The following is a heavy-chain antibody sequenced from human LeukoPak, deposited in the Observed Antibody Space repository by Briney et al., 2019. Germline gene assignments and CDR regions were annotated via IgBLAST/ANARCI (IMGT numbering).Heavy chain of an antibody. CDR3: ARGPIQLWRHIDY. CDR2: ISSSSSYI. D-gene: IGHD5-18*01. V-gene: IGHV3-21*01. J-gene: IGHJ4*02. Sequence: GGSLRLSCAASGFTSSSYSMNWVRQAPGKGLEWVSSISSSSSYIYYADSVKGRFTISRDNAKNSLYLQMNSLRVEDTAVYYCARGPIQLWRHIDYWGQGTLVTVSS. CDR1: GFTSSSYS.